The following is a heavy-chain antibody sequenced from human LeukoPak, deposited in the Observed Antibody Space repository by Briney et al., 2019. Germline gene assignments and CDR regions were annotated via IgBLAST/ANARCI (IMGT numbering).Heavy chain of an antibody. D-gene: IGHD2-2*01. CDR1: GGSFSGYY. V-gene: IGHV4-34*01. CDR2: INHSGST. Sequence: SETLSLTCAVYGGSFSGYYWSWIRQPPGKGLEWIGEINHSGSTNYNPSLKSRVTISVDTSKNQFSPKLSSVTAADTAVYYCASYKRAPAAIDYWGQGTLVTVSS. CDR3: ASYKRAPAAIDY. J-gene: IGHJ4*02.